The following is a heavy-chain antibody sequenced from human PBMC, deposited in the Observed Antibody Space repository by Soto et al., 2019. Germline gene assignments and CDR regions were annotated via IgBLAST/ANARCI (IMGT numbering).Heavy chain of an antibody. V-gene: IGHV3-7*01. J-gene: IGHJ4*02. CDR1: GFTFSSYW. D-gene: IGHD3-10*01. Sequence: GGSLRLSCAASGFTFSSYWMSWVRQAPGKGLEWVANVNQDGGEKFYVGSVKGRFTISRDNAMNSLYLQMNSLRAEDTAVYYCARGRPVPYWGQGTQVTVSS. CDR3: ARGRPVPY. CDR2: VNQDGGEK.